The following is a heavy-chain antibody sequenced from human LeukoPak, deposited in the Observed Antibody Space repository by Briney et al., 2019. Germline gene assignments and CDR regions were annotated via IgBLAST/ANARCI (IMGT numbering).Heavy chain of an antibody. V-gene: IGHV1-69*04. J-gene: IGHJ5*01. D-gene: IGHD2-2*02. Sequence: GASVKVSCKASGGAFSTYPISWVRQAPGQGLEWMGRIIPIPAITNYAQKFQGRVTITADRSTSTDYMELSSLRSDDTAVYYCARGGNLCVTTSCYNWFDSWGQGTLVTVSS. CDR3: ARGGNLCVTTSCYNWFDS. CDR2: IIPIPAIT. CDR1: GGAFSTYP.